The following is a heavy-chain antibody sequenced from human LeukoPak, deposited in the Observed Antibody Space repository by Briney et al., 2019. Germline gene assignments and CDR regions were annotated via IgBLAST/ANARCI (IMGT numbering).Heavy chain of an antibody. Sequence: PSETLSLTCTVSGGSISSGGYYWSWIRQHPGKGLEWIGYIYYSGSTYYNPSLKSRVTISVDTSKNQFSLKLSSVTAADTAVYYCARARRRLVPLEFDYWGQGTLVTVSS. CDR2: IYYSGST. V-gene: IGHV4-31*03. D-gene: IGHD6-19*01. CDR3: ARARRRLVPLEFDY. J-gene: IGHJ4*02. CDR1: GGSISSGGYY.